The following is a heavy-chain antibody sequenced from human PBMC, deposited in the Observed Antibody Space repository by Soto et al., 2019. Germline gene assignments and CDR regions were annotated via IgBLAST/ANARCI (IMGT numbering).Heavy chain of an antibody. CDR3: ARDRNLVYDFWSGYLDV. J-gene: IGHJ6*02. Sequence: ASVKVSCKASGYTFTGYYMHWVRQAPGQGPEWMGWINPNSGGTNYAQKFQGWVTMTRDTSISTAYVELSRLRSDDTAVYYCARDRNLVYDFWSGYLDVWGQGTTVTVSS. CDR2: INPNSGGT. D-gene: IGHD3-3*01. CDR1: GYTFTGYY. V-gene: IGHV1-2*04.